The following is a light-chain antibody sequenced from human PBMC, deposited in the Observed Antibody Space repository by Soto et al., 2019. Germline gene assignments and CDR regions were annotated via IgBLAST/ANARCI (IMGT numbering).Light chain of an antibody. CDR2: SNN. V-gene: IGLV1-44*01. CDR1: TSNIGSYT. J-gene: IGLJ2*01. Sequence: QSVLTQPPSASGTPGQSVTISCSGSTSNIGSYTVNWYQQLPGTAPKLLIYSNNQRPSGVPDRFSGSKSGTSASLAISGLQSEDEADYYCSAWDDSLTGVIFGGGTQLTVL. CDR3: SAWDDSLTGVI.